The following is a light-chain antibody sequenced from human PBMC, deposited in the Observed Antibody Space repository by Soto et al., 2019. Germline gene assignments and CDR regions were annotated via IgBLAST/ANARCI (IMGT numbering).Light chain of an antibody. Sequence: DVVMPQSPLSLPATLGQPASISCRSSQSLVYSDGNTFLNLFQQRPGQSPRRLIYKVSNRDSGIPDRFSGSGSGTDFTLKISRVEAEDVVVYYYCMQGTHWPPTFGQGTKVEIK. J-gene: IGKJ1*01. CDR2: KVS. CDR1: QSLVYSDGNTF. V-gene: IGKV2-30*01. CDR3: MQGTHWPPT.